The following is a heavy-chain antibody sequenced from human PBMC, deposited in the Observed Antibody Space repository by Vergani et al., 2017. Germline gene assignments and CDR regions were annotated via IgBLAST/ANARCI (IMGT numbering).Heavy chain of an antibody. J-gene: IGHJ5*02. V-gene: IGHV4-38-2*02. CDR3: ARDLGYSYGSPQAESVWFDP. D-gene: IGHD5-18*01. CDR2: IYHSGST. Sequence: QVQLQESGPGLVKPSETLSLTCTVSGYSISSGYYWGWIRQPPGKGLEWIGSIYHSGSTYYNPSLKSRVTISVDTSKNQFSLKLSSVTAADTAVYYCARDLGYSYGSPQAESVWFDPWGQGTLVTVSS. CDR1: GYSISSGYY.